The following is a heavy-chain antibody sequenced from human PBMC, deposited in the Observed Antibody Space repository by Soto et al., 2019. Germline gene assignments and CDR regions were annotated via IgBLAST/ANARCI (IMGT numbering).Heavy chain of an antibody. CDR2: INHLETT. J-gene: IGHJ4*02. D-gene: IGHD3-10*01. CDR3: ARGGGFDSFDY. CDR1: GASITYGAYS. Sequence: SETLSLSCTVSGASITYGAYSWSWIRQTPGKGLEWIGYINHLETTFYNPSFESRLTLSIDRTKNQFSLNLKSMSAADRAVYFCARGGGFDSFDYWGQGILVTVSS. V-gene: IGHV4-30-2*01.